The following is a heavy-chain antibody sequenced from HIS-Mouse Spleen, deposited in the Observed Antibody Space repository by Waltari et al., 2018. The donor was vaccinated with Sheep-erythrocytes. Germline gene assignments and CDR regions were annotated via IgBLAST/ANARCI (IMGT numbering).Heavy chain of an antibody. CDR3: AQTGATTPHFDY. D-gene: IGHD1-26*01. CDR2: IIPSLGIA. V-gene: IGHV1-69*04. Sequence: QVQLVQSGAEVKKPGSSVKVSCKASGGTFSSYAISWVRPAPGQGLEWMGRIIPSLGIANYAKKFQGRVTITADKSTSTAYMELSSLRSEDTAVYYCAQTGATTPHFDYWGQGTLVTVSS. CDR1: GGTFSSYA. J-gene: IGHJ4*02.